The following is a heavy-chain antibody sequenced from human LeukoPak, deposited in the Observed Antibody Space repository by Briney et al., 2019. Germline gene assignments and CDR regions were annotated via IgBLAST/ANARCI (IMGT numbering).Heavy chain of an antibody. CDR2: TYVSGSL. Sequence: PSETLSLACTVSGGSIGPFYWSWIRQPAGKGLEWIGRTYVSGSLSYNPSLKSRVTISVDKSKNQLSLKLKSVTAADTAVYYCAKEVDIVASHGTGFDPWGQGILVSVSS. CDR1: GGSIGPFY. D-gene: IGHD5-12*01. V-gene: IGHV4-4*07. J-gene: IGHJ5*02. CDR3: AKEVDIVASHGTGFDP.